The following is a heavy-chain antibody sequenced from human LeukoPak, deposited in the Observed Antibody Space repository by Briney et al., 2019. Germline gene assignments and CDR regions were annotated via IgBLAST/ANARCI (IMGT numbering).Heavy chain of an antibody. Sequence: SETLSLTCTVSGGSISSSSYYWGWIRQPPGKGLEWIGSIYYSGSTYYNPSLKSRVTISVDTSKNQFSLKLSSVTAADMAVYYCFLGSSRLVPSHFRVGESYDAFDIWGQGTMVTVSS. D-gene: IGHD3-16*01. CDR1: GGSISSSSYY. V-gene: IGHV4-39*07. J-gene: IGHJ3*02. CDR2: IYYSGST. CDR3: FLGSSRLVPSHFRVGESYDAFDI.